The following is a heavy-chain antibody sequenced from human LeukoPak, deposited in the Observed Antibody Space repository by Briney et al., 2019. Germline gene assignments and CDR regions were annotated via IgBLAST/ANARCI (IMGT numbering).Heavy chain of an antibody. CDR2: ISYRGNT. V-gene: IGHV4-59*01. D-gene: IGHD4-17*01. CDR3: ARAGSYRLTTTL. J-gene: IGHJ4*02. Sequence: SETLSLTCAVSSGSISPFYWMWTRRPPGEGLECLSYISYRGNTSLHPSLKGRVTLSLDTSTNQVSLKLRSVTAADTAVYHCARAGSYRLTTTLWGQGTLVTGSS. CDR1: SGSISPFY.